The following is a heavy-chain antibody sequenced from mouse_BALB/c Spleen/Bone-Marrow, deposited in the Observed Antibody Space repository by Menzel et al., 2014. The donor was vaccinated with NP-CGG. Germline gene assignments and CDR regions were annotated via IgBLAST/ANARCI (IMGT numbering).Heavy chain of an antibody. D-gene: IGHD4-1*01. CDR3: TRQRNWDHYAMDY. J-gene: IGHJ4*01. CDR2: ISSGGGYT. CDR1: GFTFSTYG. V-gene: IGHV5-6*02. Sequence: DVKLQESGGDLVKPGGSLKLSCAASGFTFSTYGMSWVRQTPDKRLEWVATISSGGGYTYYPDSVKGRFTISRDNANNTLYLQMSSLKSEDTAMYYCTRQRNWDHYAMDYWGQGTSVTVFS.